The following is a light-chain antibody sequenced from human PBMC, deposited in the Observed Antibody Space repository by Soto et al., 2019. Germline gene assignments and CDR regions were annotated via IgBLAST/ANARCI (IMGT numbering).Light chain of an antibody. V-gene: IGLV1-44*01. CDR1: TSNIESNT. J-gene: IGLJ2*01. CDR2: SND. CDR3: AAWDGNLNGPV. Sequence: QAVVTQPPSASGTPGQRVTISCSGSTSNIESNTVTWYQQLPRTAPKLLIYSNDQRPSGVPDRFSGSKSGTSASLAISGLQSEDEADYYCAAWDGNLNGPVFGGGTKVTVL.